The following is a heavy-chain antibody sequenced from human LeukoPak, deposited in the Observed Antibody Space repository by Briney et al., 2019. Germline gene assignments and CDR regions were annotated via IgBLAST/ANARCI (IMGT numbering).Heavy chain of an antibody. CDR1: GGTFSSYA. V-gene: IGHV1-69*04. CDR3: ARVVPAATDAFDI. Sequence: SVKVSCKASGGTFSSYAISWVRQAPGQGLEWMGRIIPILGIANYAQKFQGRVTITADKSTSTAYMELSSLRSEDTAVYYCARVVPAATDAFDIWGQGTMATVSS. CDR2: IIPILGIA. D-gene: IGHD2-2*01. J-gene: IGHJ3*02.